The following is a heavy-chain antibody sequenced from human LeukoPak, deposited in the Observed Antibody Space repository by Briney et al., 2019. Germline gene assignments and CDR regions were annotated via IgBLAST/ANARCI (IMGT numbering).Heavy chain of an antibody. D-gene: IGHD4-11*01. V-gene: IGHV3-30*03. J-gene: IGHJ3*02. CDR2: ISYDGSNK. CDR3: ARATSEGAFDI. Sequence: PGRSLRLSCAASGFTFSSYGMHWVRQAPGKGLEWVAVISYDGSNKYYADSVEGRFTISRDNSKNTLYLQMNSLRAEDTAVYYCARATSEGAFDIWGQGTMVTVSS. CDR1: GFTFSSYG.